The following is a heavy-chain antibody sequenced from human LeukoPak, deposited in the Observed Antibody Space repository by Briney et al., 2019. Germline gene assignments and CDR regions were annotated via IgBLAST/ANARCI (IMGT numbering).Heavy chain of an antibody. D-gene: IGHD6-13*01. CDR3: ACSSWYYYYYGMDV. Sequence: GESLKISCKGSGYSFTSYWISRGRQMPGKGLEWMGRIDPSDSYTNYSPSFQGHVTISADKSISTAYLQWSSLKASDTAMYYCACSSWYYYYYGMDVWGKGTTVTVSS. CDR1: GYSFTSYW. CDR2: IDPSDSYT. V-gene: IGHV5-10-1*01. J-gene: IGHJ6*04.